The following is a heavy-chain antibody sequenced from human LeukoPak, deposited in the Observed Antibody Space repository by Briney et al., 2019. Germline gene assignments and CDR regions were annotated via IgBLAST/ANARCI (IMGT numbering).Heavy chain of an antibody. CDR1: GGSIRSYY. Sequence: PSETLSLTCTVSGGSIRSYYWSWIRQPPGKGLEWIGHIYYSGSTNYNPSLKSRVTISVDTSKNQYSPKLSSVTAADTAVYYCARVYSSGWYWFDFWGQGTLVTVSS. J-gene: IGHJ4*02. CDR3: ARVYSSGWYWFDF. V-gene: IGHV4-59*01. D-gene: IGHD6-19*01. CDR2: IYYSGST.